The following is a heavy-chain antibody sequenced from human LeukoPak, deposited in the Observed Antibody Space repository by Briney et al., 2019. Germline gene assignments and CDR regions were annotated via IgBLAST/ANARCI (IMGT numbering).Heavy chain of an antibody. Sequence: SETLSLTCTVSGGSISSSSHSWGWIRQPPGKGLEWIGSIYYSGSTYYNPSLKSRVTISVDTSKNQFSLKLSSVTAADTAVYYCAGETYYYGSGSYYHRNFDYWGQGTLVTVSS. CDR3: AGETYYYGSGSYYHRNFDY. CDR1: GGSISSSSHS. CDR2: IYYSGST. V-gene: IGHV4-39*02. J-gene: IGHJ4*02. D-gene: IGHD3-10*01.